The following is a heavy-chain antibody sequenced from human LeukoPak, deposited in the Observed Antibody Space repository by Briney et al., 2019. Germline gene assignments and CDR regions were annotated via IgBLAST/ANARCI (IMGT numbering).Heavy chain of an antibody. J-gene: IGHJ6*02. D-gene: IGHD3-3*01. CDR2: IKQDGSEK. Sequence: GGSLRLSCAASGFTFSSYWMSWVRQAPGKGLEWVANIKQDGSEKYYVDSVKGRFTISRDNAKNSLYLQMNSLRAEDTAVYYCARAMGVTIFGVVIGGEYYYYGMDVWGQGTTVTVSS. CDR1: GFTFSSYW. V-gene: IGHV3-7*01. CDR3: ARAMGVTIFGVVIGGEYYYYGMDV.